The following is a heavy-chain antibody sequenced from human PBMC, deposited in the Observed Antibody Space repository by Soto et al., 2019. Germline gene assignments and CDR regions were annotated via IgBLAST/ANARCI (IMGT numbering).Heavy chain of an antibody. CDR2: ISGSGGST. CDR3: AKDYSFHMYSSRWSITDY. V-gene: IGHV3-23*01. D-gene: IGHD6-13*01. Sequence: SLRLSCAASGFTFSSYAMSWVRQAPGKGLEWVSAISGSGGSTYYADSVKGRFTISRDNSKNTLYLQMNSLRAEDTAVYYCAKDYSFHMYSSRWSITDYWGPGTLVTVSS. J-gene: IGHJ4*02. CDR1: GFTFSSYA.